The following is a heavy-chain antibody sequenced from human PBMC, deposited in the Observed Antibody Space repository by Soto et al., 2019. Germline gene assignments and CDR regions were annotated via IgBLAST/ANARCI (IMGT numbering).Heavy chain of an antibody. J-gene: IGHJ6*02. CDR3: ARAGLRYSSAYYGMDV. CDR1: GGTFSSYT. D-gene: IGHD6-13*01. Sequence: QVQLVQSGAEVKKPGSSVKVSCKASGGTFSSYTISWVRQVPGQGLEWMGRIIPILGIANYAQKFQGRVTITADKSTSTAYMELSSLRSEDTAVYYCARAGLRYSSAYYGMDVWGQGTTVTVSS. V-gene: IGHV1-69*02. CDR2: IIPILGIA.